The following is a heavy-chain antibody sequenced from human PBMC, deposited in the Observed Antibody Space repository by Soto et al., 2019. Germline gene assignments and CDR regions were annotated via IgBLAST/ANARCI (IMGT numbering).Heavy chain of an antibody. V-gene: IGHV1-8*01. CDR1: GYTFTSYD. D-gene: IGHD2-15*01. Sequence: QVQLVQSGAEVKKPGASVKVSCKASGYTFTSYDINWVRQATGQGLEWMGWMNPNSGNTGYAQKFQGRVNMTRNTSISTAYMELSSLRSEDTAVYYCARTPYCSGGSCSQYNWFDPWGQGTLVTVSS. J-gene: IGHJ5*02. CDR3: ARTPYCSGGSCSQYNWFDP. CDR2: MNPNSGNT.